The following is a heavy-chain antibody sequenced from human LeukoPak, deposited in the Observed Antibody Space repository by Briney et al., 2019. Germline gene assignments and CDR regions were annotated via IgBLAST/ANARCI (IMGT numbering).Heavy chain of an antibody. CDR1: GGSFSGYY. Sequence: PSETLSLTCAVYGGSFSGYYWSWIRQPPGKGLEWIGEINHSGSTNYNPSLKSRVTISVDTSKNQFSLKLSSVIAADTAVYYCARGRGIAARGDYWGQGTLVTVSS. V-gene: IGHV4-34*01. J-gene: IGHJ4*02. CDR3: ARGRGIAARGDY. D-gene: IGHD6-6*01. CDR2: INHSGST.